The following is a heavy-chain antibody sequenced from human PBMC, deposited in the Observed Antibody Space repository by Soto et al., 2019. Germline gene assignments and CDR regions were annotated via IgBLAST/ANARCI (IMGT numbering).Heavy chain of an antibody. V-gene: IGHV4-31*03. D-gene: IGHD5-18*01. CDR1: GGSISSAAYY. CDR2: ISHSEST. CDR3: AREYTYGSNFFEC. Sequence: QVQLQESGPGLVKPSQTLSLSCTVSGGSISSAAYYWSWIRQHPGKGLEWIGNISHSESTYHTPSLKSRVIISADTSKNQFSLNLTSVTAADTAVYYCAREYTYGSNFFECWGQGALVTVSS. J-gene: IGHJ4*02.